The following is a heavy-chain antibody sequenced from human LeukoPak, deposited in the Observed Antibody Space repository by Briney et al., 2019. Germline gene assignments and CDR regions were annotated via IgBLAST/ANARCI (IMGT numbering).Heavy chain of an antibody. CDR1: GFTFSSYA. D-gene: IGHD3-3*01. CDR3: AGVGGPTIFGVVIG. CDR2: ISGSGGST. Sequence: GGSLRLSCAASGFTFSSYAMSWVRQAPGKGLEWVSAISGSGGSTYYADSVKGRFTISRDNSKNTLYLQLNSLRAEDTAIYYCAGVGGPTIFGVVIGWGQGTLVTVSS. V-gene: IGHV3-23*01. J-gene: IGHJ4*02.